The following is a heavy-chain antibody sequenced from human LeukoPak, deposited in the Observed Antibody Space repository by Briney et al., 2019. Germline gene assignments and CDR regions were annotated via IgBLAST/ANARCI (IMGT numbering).Heavy chain of an antibody. CDR2: FDPEDGET. CDR3: ATSHSFYGYSFDY. J-gene: IGHJ4*02. D-gene: IGHD5-18*01. CDR1: GYTLTELS. Sequence: ASVKVSCKVSGYTLTELSMHWVRQAPGKGLEWMGGFDPEDGETIYAEKFQGRVTTTKDISTDTAYMELSSLRSEATDVYYCATSHSFYGYSFDYWGQGTLVTVSS. V-gene: IGHV1-24*01.